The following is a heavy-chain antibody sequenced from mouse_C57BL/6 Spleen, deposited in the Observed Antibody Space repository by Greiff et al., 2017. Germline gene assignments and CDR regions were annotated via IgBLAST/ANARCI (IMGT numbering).Heavy chain of an antibody. D-gene: IGHD4-1*01. CDR3: ARNWERAYAMDY. V-gene: IGHV5-17*01. Sequence: DVKLVESGGGLVKPGGSLKLSCAASGFTFSDYGMHWVRQAPEKGLEWVAYISSGSSTIYYADTVKGRFTISRDNAKNTLFLQMTSLRSEDTAMYYCARNWERAYAMDYWGQGTSVTVSS. CDR1: GFTFSDYG. CDR2: ISSGSSTI. J-gene: IGHJ4*01.